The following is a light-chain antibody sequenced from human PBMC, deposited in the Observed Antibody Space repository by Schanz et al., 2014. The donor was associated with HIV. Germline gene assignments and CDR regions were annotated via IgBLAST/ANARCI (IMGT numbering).Light chain of an antibody. CDR3: QQYYGTPPYS. J-gene: IGKJ2*01. CDR1: QSLLYYSNNKNY. Sequence: DIVMTQSPDSLPVSLGERATINCKSSQSLLYYSNNKNYLAWYQQKPGQPPKLLIYWASTRDSGVPDRFTGSGSGTDFTLTISTLQAKDVAVYFCQQYYGTPPYSFGQGTKLEI. V-gene: IGKV4-1*01. CDR2: WAS.